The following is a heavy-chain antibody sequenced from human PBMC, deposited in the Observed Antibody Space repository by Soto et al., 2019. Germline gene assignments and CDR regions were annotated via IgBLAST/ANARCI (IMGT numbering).Heavy chain of an antibody. CDR3: ARSPTSPSNRNWFDP. J-gene: IGHJ5*02. CDR2: IDWDDDK. D-gene: IGHD4-4*01. CDR1: GFSLSTSGMC. V-gene: IGHV2-70*11. Sequence: SGPTLVNPTQTLTLTCTFSGFSLSTSGMCVSWIRQPPGKALEWLARIDWDDDKYYSTSLKTRLTISKDTSKNQVVLTMTNMDPVDSATYFCARSPTSPSNRNWFDPWGKGTLGTVDS.